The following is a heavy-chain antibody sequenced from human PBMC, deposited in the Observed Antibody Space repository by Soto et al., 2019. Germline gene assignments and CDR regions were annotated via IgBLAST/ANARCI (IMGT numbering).Heavy chain of an antibody. CDR1: GDTFSTYT. V-gene: IGHV1-69*12. J-gene: IGHJ6*02. Sequence: QVQLVQSGAEVKKPGSSVKVSCKASGDTFSTYTITWMRQAPGQGLEWMGGIIPRSATSNYAQKFQGRVKITAEDSTCIAYMELSSLRSEATVVYYCARGGLVLVPATVNTDYYNFAMDVWGQGTTVTVSS. CDR2: IIPRSATS. CDR3: ARGGLVLVPATVNTDYYNFAMDV. D-gene: IGHD2-2*01.